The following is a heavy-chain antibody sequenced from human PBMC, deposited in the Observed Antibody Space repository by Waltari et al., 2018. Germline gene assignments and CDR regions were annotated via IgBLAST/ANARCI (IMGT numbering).Heavy chain of an antibody. CDR2: IIPVLGVA. CDR3: ARDAKSYDSLTGLSLDNNFYAMDV. J-gene: IGHJ6*02. D-gene: IGHD3-9*01. V-gene: IGHV1-69*04. Sequence: QVQLVQSGAEVKKPGSSVRVSCKASSGTFSNSAINWLRQAPGQGLEWLGRIIPVLGVANFAQKFEGRVSIIADKSTSTAYMEVSRLTSQDSAVYYCARDAKSYDSLTGLSLDNNFYAMDVWGQGTTVIVSS. CDR1: SGTFSNSA.